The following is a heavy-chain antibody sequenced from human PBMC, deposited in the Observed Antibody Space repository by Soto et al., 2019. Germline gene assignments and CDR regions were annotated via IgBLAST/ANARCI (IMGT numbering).Heavy chain of an antibody. D-gene: IGHD6-13*01. Sequence: QVQRVQSGAEVKKPGSSVKVSCKASGGTFSSYAISWVRQAPGQGLEWMGGIIPIFGTANYAQKFQGRVTITADKSTSTAYMELSSLTSEDTAVYYCARGGAGRSSSWVPPGGWGQGTLVTVSS. CDR2: IIPIFGTA. CDR1: GGTFSSYA. J-gene: IGHJ4*02. CDR3: ARGGAGRSSSWVPPGG. V-gene: IGHV1-69*06.